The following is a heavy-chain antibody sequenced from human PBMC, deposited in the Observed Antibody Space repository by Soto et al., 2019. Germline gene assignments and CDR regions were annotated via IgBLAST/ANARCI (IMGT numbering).Heavy chain of an antibody. CDR2: INHSAST. V-gene: IGHV4-34*01. CDR3: ARENRRITIFGVVIPFDY. J-gene: IGHJ4*02. CDR1: GGSFSGYY. Sequence: QVQLQQWGAGLLKPSETLSLTCAVYGGSFSGYYWSWIRQPPGKGLEWIGEINHSASTNYNPSLKSRVTISVDTSKNQFSLKLSSVTAADTAVYYCARENRRITIFGVVIPFDYWGQGTLVTVSS. D-gene: IGHD3-3*01.